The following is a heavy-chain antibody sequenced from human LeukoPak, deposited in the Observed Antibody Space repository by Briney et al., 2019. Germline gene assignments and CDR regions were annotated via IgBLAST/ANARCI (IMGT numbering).Heavy chain of an antibody. CDR3: ARDRGGLTYGKDI. D-gene: IGHD2-15*01. Sequence: SEALSLTCAVSGDSFSSNYWWNWVRQSPGKGLEWIGEIYHSGTTNYNPSLKSRVSISLDKSKNQLSLKVNSVTAADTAVYYCARDRGGLTYGKDIWGQGTTVTVSS. CDR2: IYHSGTT. CDR1: GDSFSSNYW. V-gene: IGHV4-4*02. J-gene: IGHJ6*02.